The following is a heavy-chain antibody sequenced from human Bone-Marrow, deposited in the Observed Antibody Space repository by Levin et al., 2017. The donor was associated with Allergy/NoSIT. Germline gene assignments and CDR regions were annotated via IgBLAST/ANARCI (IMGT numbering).Heavy chain of an antibody. V-gene: IGHV4-31*03. D-gene: IGHD3-22*01. J-gene: IGHJ4*02. CDR2: IFYGGST. CDR3: ATIGHYNSSGYFPIDY. CDR1: GVSLDSGSFY. Sequence: LRLSCTVSGVSLDSGSFYWSWIRQRPGKGLEWMGYIFYGGSTHYNRSLRSRITMSEDTSKNQFSLRLSTVTAADTAVYYCATIGHYNSSGYFPIDYWGQGALIIVSS.